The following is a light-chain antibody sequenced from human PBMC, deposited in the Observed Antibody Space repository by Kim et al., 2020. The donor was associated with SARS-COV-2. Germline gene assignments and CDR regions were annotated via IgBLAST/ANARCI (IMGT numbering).Light chain of an antibody. CDR1: SSNIGAGYD. CDR3: QSYDSSLSGSYV. Sequence: VTISCTGSSSNIGAGYDVYWYQQLPGTAPKLLIYGNSNRPSGVPDRFSGSKSGTSASLAITGLQAEDEADYYCQSYDSSLSGSYVFGTGTKVTVL. V-gene: IGLV1-40*01. J-gene: IGLJ1*01. CDR2: GNS.